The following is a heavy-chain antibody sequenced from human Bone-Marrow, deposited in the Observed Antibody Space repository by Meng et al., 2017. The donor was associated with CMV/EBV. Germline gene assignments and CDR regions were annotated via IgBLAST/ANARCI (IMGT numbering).Heavy chain of an antibody. CDR1: GYTFTGYY. D-gene: IGHD5-18*01. V-gene: IGHV1-46*01. Sequence: ASVKVSCKASGYTFTGYYMHWVRQAAGQGLEWMGIINPSGGSTSYAQKFQGRVTMTRDTSTSTVYMGLSCLRSEDTAVYYCARCKDVDTARMYNYYGMDDWGQGTTVTVSS. CDR3: ARCKDVDTARMYNYYGMDD. CDR2: INPSGGST. J-gene: IGHJ6*02.